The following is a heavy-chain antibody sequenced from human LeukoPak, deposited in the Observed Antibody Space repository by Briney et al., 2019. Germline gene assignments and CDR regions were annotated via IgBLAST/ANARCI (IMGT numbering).Heavy chain of an antibody. Sequence: SQTLSLTCAISGDSVSSNSTACNWIRQSPSRGLEWLGRTYYRSKWYSDYAVSVKSRITINPDTSKNQFSLQLNSVTPEDTAVYYCARGGQGDGYSADDAFDIWGQGTMVTVSS. CDR1: GDSVSSNSTA. CDR2: TYYRSKWYS. J-gene: IGHJ3*02. V-gene: IGHV6-1*01. CDR3: ARGGQGDGYSADDAFDI. D-gene: IGHD5-24*01.